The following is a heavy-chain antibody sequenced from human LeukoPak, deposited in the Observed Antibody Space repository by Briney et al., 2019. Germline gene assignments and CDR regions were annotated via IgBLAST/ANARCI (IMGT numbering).Heavy chain of an antibody. CDR2: ISYDGSNK. Sequence: PGGSLRLSCAASGFTFSSYSMNWVRQAPGKGLEWVAVISYDGSNKYYADSVKGRFTISRDNSKNTLYLQMNSLRAEDTAVYYCARDGGSIVVVVAATLAYYGMDVWGRGTTVTVSS. V-gene: IGHV3-30*03. CDR1: GFTFSSYS. J-gene: IGHJ6*02. D-gene: IGHD2-15*01. CDR3: ARDGGSIVVVVAATLAYYGMDV.